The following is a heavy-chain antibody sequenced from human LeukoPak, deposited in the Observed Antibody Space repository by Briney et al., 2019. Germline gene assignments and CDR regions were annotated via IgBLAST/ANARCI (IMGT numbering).Heavy chain of an antibody. V-gene: IGHV3-20*04. J-gene: IGHJ4*02. Sequence: GGSLRLSCAASGFTFDEYGISWVRQAPGKGLEWVSGINWNGGSTCYADSVRGRFTISRDNAKNSLFLQMNSLRAEHTAFFYCSRSYSSYWPFDYGGEGTLVTVSS. CDR3: SRSYSSYWPFDY. CDR1: GFTFDEYG. D-gene: IGHD6-6*01. CDR2: INWNGGST.